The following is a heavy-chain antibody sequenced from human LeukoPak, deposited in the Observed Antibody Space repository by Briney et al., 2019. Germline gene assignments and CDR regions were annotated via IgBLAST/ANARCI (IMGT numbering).Heavy chain of an antibody. CDR1: GDSMSYYY. D-gene: IGHD5-24*01. CDR3: TRITIHGNSDY. Sequence: SETLSLTCTVSGDSMSYYYWSWIRQTPGKGLEWLGYMYYTGRTKYNPSLKSRVTFSLDMSKNQFSLKLDSVTAADTAMYYCTRITIHGNSDYWGQGTLVTVSS. CDR2: MYYTGRT. V-gene: IGHV4-59*01. J-gene: IGHJ4*02.